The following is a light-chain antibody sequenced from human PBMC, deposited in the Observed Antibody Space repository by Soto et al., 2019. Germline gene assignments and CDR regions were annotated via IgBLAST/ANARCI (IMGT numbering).Light chain of an antibody. CDR1: QSIFYSSNDKNY. V-gene: IGKV4-1*01. CDR3: QQYYSTPLT. J-gene: IGKJ4*01. Sequence: DIVLTQSPDSLAVSLGERATINCKSSQSIFYSSNDKNYLAWYQQKPGQPPKLLIYWASTRITGVPDRFSGSGSGTDFTLTISSLQAEDVAVYYCQQYYSTPLTFGGGTKVEIK. CDR2: WAS.